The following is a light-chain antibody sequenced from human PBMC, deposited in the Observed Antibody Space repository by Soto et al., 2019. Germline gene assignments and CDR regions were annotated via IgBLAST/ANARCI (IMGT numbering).Light chain of an antibody. CDR3: ISYTSDDVRYV. Sequence: QSVLTQPASVSGTPGQSITISCTVSNSDAGIYDFVSWYQHHPGRAPKLIVSEVSHRPSGVSNRFSGSKSGNTASLTISGLQSEDEADYYCISYTSDDVRYVFGTGTKVTVL. CDR2: EVS. J-gene: IGLJ1*01. CDR1: NSDAGIYDF. V-gene: IGLV2-14*01.